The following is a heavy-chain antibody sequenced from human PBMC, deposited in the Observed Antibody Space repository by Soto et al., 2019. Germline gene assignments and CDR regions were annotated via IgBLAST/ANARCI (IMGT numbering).Heavy chain of an antibody. V-gene: IGHV4-31*03. CDR1: GGSISSDRYF. CDR3: ARGHTTFGFCYSGLDV. J-gene: IGHJ6*02. Sequence: QVQLQESGPGLVKPSQTLSLTCTVSGGSISSDRYFWSWVRQHPGKGLEWIAYILNSGSTYFNPSLKCRVTFSVGSSKSQFSLNLTSVTAADTAVYYCARGHTTFGFCYSGLDVWGQGTTVIVSS. D-gene: IGHD3-10*01. CDR2: ILNSGST.